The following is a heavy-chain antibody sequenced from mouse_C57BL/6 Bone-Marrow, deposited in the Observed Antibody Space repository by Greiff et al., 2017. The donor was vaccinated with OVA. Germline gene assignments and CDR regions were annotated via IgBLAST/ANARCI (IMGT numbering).Heavy chain of an antibody. CDR3: ARDGNYVRFAY. CDR2: IDPSDSYT. Sequence: VQLQQPGAELVMPGASVKLSCKASGYTFTSYWMHWVKQRPGQGLEWIGEIDPSDSYTNYNQKFKGKSTLTVDKSSSTAYMQLSSLTSEDSAVYYCARDGNYVRFAYWGQGTLVTVSA. D-gene: IGHD2-1*01. V-gene: IGHV1-69*01. J-gene: IGHJ3*01. CDR1: GYTFTSYW.